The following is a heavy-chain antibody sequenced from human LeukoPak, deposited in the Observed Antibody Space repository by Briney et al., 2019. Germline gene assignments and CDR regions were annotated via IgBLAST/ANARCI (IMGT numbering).Heavy chain of an antibody. D-gene: IGHD3-9*01. CDR1: GYTFTSYD. Sequence: GASVKVSCKASGYTFTSYDINWVRQATGQGLEWMGWMNPNSGNTVYAQKFQGRVTMTRNTSISTAYMELSSLRSEDTAVYYCARTYYDILTGYYYFDYWGQGTLVTVSS. J-gene: IGHJ4*02. CDR3: ARTYYDILTGYYYFDY. V-gene: IGHV1-8*01. CDR2: MNPNSGNT.